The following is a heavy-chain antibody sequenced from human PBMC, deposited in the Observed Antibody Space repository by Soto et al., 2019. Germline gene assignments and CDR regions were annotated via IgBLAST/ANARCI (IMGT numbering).Heavy chain of an antibody. CDR1: GFTFSSFA. Sequence: GGSLRLSCEASGFTFSSFAMTWVRQAPGKGLEWVSAISPGTGNTYYADSVKGRFTISRDNSKNTLYLQMNTVRAEDTAVYYCAKCVTHCYLLKWDQETLATVSS. CDR3: AKCVTHCYLLK. D-gene: IGHD2-15*01. CDR2: ISPGTGNT. J-gene: IGHJ4*02. V-gene: IGHV3-23*01.